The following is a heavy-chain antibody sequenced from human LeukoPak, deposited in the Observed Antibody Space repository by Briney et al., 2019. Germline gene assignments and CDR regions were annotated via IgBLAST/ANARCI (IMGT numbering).Heavy chain of an antibody. CDR3: ARVVHSSGQINWFDP. J-gene: IGHJ5*02. D-gene: IGHD6-19*01. Sequence: PETRCLTCTVSGGSISSYYWSWIRQPAGKGLEWIGRIYTSGRTNYNPSLKSRVTISLDTSKNQFSLKLSSVTAADSAFYYCARVVHSSGQINWFDPWGQGALVSASS. CDR1: GGSISSYY. CDR2: IYTSGRT. V-gene: IGHV4-4*07.